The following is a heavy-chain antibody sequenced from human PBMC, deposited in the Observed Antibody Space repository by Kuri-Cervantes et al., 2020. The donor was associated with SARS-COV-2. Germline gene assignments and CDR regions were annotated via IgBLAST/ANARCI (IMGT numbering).Heavy chain of an antibody. CDR1: GFTFSSYS. CDR2: ISSSSSYI. CDR3: AKDQRYSCSSGLGYLDS. D-gene: IGHD6-6*01. Sequence: GESLKISCAASGFTFSSYSMNWVRQAPGKGLEWVSSISSSSSYIYYADSVKGRITISRDSSKNTLYLQMNSLRTEDTAVYYCAKDQRYSCSSGLGYLDSWGQGTLVVVSS. J-gene: IGHJ4*02. V-gene: IGHV3-21*01.